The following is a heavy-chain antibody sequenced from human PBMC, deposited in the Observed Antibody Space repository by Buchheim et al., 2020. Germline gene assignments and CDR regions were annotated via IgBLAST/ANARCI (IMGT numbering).Heavy chain of an antibody. D-gene: IGHD5-18*01. V-gene: IGHV4-4*02. J-gene: IGHJ4*02. CDR1: GGSISSNDW. Sequence: QVQLQESGPGLVKPSGTLSVTCAVSGGSISSNDWWSWVRQTPEKGLEWIGETYYGGRTNYNPSLKSRVTISVDTSKNQFSLKLSSVTAADTAVYYCARSTQLWPRVDYWGQGTL. CDR2: TYYGGRT. CDR3: ARSTQLWPRVDY.